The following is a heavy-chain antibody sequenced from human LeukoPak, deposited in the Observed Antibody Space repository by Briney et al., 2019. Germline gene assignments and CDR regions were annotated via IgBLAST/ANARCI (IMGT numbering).Heavy chain of an antibody. J-gene: IGHJ5*02. CDR1: GFTFSSYA. V-gene: IGHV3-64D*06. D-gene: IGHD6-19*01. Sequence: GGSLRLSCSASGFTFSSYAMHWVRQAPGKGLEYVSAISSKGGSTYYADSVKGRFTISRDNSKNTLYLQMSSLRAEDTAVYYCVKGLYSSGWYGGNWFDPWGQGTLVTVSS. CDR3: VKGLYSSGWYGGNWFDP. CDR2: ISSKGGST.